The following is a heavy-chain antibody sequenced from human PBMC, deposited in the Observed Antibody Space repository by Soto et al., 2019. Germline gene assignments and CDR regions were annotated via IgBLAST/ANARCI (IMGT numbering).Heavy chain of an antibody. D-gene: IGHD5-18*01. CDR3: AGNMDTAMATYYYGLDV. Sequence: PGGSLRLSCAASGFTFSNYALHWVRQAPGKSLEWVAVVSYDGSHIYYADSAKGRFTISRDNSKNTLHLQMTSLRPEDTAVYYCAGNMDTAMATYYYGLDVWAQGTTVTVSS. V-gene: IGHV3-30-3*01. J-gene: IGHJ6*02. CDR2: VSYDGSHI. CDR1: GFTFSNYA.